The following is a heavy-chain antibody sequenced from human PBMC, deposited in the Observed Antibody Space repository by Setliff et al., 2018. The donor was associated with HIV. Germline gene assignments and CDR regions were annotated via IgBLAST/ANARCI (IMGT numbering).Heavy chain of an antibody. CDR3: AIDVIGGWLRPMPDY. CDR1: GGTFSSYA. J-gene: IGHJ4*02. Sequence: SVKVSCKASGGTFSSYAISWVRQAPGQGLEWMGGIIPILGIANYAQKFQGRVTITADKSTSTAYMELSGLRSEDTAVYYCAIDVIGGWLRPMPDYWGPGTLVTVSS. CDR2: IIPILGIA. D-gene: IGHD5-12*01. V-gene: IGHV1-69*10.